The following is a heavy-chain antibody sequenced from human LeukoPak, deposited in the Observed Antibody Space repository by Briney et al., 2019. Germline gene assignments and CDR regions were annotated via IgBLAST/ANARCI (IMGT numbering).Heavy chain of an antibody. Sequence: GGALRLSCAASGFTFSSYAMHWVRQAPGKGLEWGAVISYDGSNKYYADSVKGRFTISRDNSKTTLYLQMNSLRAEDTAVYYCARGLRFLEWTPGGAFDIWGQGTMVTVSS. CDR2: ISYDGSNK. V-gene: IGHV3-30-3*01. J-gene: IGHJ3*02. CDR3: ARGLRFLEWTPGGAFDI. D-gene: IGHD3-3*01. CDR1: GFTFSSYA.